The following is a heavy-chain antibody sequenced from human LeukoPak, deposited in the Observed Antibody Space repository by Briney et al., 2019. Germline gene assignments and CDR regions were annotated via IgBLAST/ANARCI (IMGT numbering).Heavy chain of an antibody. V-gene: IGHV4-39*01. CDR3: ARHIGETGGGSGYPINFDY. Sequence: SETLSLTCTVSGGSISSSSYYWGWIRQPPGKGLEWIGSIYYSGSTYYNPSLKSRVTISVDTSKNQFSLKLSSVTAADTAVYYCARHIGETGGGSGYPINFDYWGRGTLVTVSS. D-gene: IGHD3-3*01. CDR1: GGSISSSSYY. CDR2: IYYSGST. J-gene: IGHJ4*02.